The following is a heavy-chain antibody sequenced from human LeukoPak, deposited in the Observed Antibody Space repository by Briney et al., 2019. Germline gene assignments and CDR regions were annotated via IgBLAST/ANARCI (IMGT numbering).Heavy chain of an antibody. CDR3: AETARTLHY. CDR2: ISTTSSDI. V-gene: IGHV3-11*01. Sequence: GSLRLSCAASGFTFSGFYLTWIRQAPGRGLEWISYISTTSSDISYADSVKGRFTISRDNVKNSLYLQMNSLTAEDTAVYYCAETARTLHYWGRGTLVSLS. D-gene: IGHD3/OR15-3a*01. J-gene: IGHJ4*02. CDR1: GFTFSGFY.